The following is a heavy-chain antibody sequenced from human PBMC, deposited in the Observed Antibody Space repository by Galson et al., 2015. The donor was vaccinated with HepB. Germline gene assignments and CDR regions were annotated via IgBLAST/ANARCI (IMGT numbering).Heavy chain of an antibody. CDR3: ARSTGGGFDF. D-gene: IGHD3-16*01. V-gene: IGHV6-1*01. CDR1: GDSVSNNLAS. J-gene: IGHJ4*02. Sequence: CAISGDSVSNNLASWNWIRRSPSRGLEWLGRAYYRSKWYNEYAVFVRGRISINPDTSKNQISLQLNSVTPEDTAVYHCARSTGGGFDFWNQGTLVTVSS. CDR2: AYYRSKWYN.